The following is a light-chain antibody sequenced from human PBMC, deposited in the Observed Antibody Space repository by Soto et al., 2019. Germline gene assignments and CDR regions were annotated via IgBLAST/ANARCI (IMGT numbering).Light chain of an antibody. Sequence: DVQMTQSPSTLSASVGDRVTITCRASQSIGDWLAWFQQKPGRAPKLLIYKASSLESGVPSTFSGSASGTEFILIIRSLEPDDFATYYCQHSYDYSRSFGQGNKVDIK. V-gene: IGKV1-5*03. CDR2: KAS. J-gene: IGKJ1*01. CDR1: QSIGDW. CDR3: QHSYDYSRS.